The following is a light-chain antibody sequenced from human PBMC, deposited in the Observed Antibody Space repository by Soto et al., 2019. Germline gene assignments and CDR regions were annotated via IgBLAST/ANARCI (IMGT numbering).Light chain of an antibody. V-gene: IGLV2-23*02. J-gene: IGLJ1*01. CDR3: CSYAGSSTYV. CDR2: EVS. Sequence: QSVLTQPASVSGSLGQSITISCTGTSSDVGSYHLVSWYQQHPGKAPKLMIYEVSKRPSGVSNRFSGSKSGNTASLTISGLQAEDEADYYCCSYAGSSTYVFGTGTKLTVL. CDR1: SSDVGSYHL.